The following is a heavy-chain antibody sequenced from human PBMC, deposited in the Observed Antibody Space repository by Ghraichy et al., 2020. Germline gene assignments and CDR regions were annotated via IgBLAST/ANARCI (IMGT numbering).Heavy chain of an antibody. D-gene: IGHD2-8*01. CDR3: ANGGSITSRGSWRGVLSGFDY. CDR1: GFTFSNYG. Sequence: GESLNISCAASGFTFSNYGMNWVRQAPGKGLEWVSSISPSGDNTYYADSVNGRFAISRDNAKNTLYLQMNSLRVEDTAVYYCANGGSITSRGSWRGVLSGFDYWGQGVLVTVSS. V-gene: IGHV3-23*01. J-gene: IGHJ4*02. CDR2: ISPSGDNT.